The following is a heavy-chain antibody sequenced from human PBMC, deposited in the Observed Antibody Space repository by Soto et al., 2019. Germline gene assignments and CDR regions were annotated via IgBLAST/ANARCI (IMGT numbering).Heavy chain of an antibody. V-gene: IGHV4-39*01. D-gene: IGHD3-22*01. J-gene: IGHJ5*02. Sequence: SETLSLTCSVSGDSISNSRFYWAWIRQPPGEGLEWIGSIYHTGNAYYNPSLKSRVTIFVDTSKNQFSLKLTSVTAADTALYYCARDYFNSSDYTTNWFDPWGQGTLVTV. CDR2: IYHTGNA. CDR3: ARDYFNSSDYTTNWFDP. CDR1: GDSISNSRFY.